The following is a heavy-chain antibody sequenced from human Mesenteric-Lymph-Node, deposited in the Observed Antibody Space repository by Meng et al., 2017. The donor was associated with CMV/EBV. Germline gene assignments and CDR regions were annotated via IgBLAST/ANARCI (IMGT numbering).Heavy chain of an antibody. V-gene: IGHV3-11*01. J-gene: IGHJ4*02. CDR1: GFTFSNYY. CDR2: ISSSGSTI. Sequence: GESLKISCTASGFTFSNYYMTWIRQAPEKGLEWISYISSSGSTIYYADSVQGRFTISRDNAANSLYLQMNSLRAEDTAIYFCARMSTRTTHFDYWGQGTVVTVSS. D-gene: IGHD1-7*01. CDR3: ARMSTRTTHFDY.